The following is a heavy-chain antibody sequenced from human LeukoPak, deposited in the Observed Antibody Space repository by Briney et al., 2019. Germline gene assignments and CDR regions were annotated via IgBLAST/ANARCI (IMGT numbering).Heavy chain of an antibody. D-gene: IGHD3-3*01. V-gene: IGHV4-39*01. CDR1: GGSISSSSYY. J-gene: IGHJ5*02. CDR3: ARHDFWSGHWSDP. CDR2: IYYSGST. Sequence: SETLSLTCTVSGGSISSSSYYWGWIRQPPGKGLEWIGSIYYSGSTYYNPSLKSRVTISVDTSKNQFSLKLSSVTAADTAVYHCARHDFWSGHWSDPWGQGTLVTVS.